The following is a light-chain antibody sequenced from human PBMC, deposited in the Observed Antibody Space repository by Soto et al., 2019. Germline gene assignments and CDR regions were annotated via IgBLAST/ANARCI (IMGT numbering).Light chain of an antibody. Sequence: QSVLTQPASVSGSPGQSITISCTGTSSDVGGYNYVSWYQQHPGKAPKLMIYEVSNRPSGVSNRFSGSKSGNTAPLTISGLQAEDEADYYCTSYTSSSTYVLGTGTKVTVL. CDR2: EVS. CDR3: TSYTSSSTYV. J-gene: IGLJ1*01. V-gene: IGLV2-14*01. CDR1: SSDVGGYNY.